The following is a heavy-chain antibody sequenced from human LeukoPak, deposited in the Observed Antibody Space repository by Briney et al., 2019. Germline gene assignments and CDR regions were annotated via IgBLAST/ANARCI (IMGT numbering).Heavy chain of an antibody. CDR2: IYYSGST. J-gene: IGHJ6*02. CDR3: ARYGSGRGTPYYYYGMDV. Sequence: SETLSLTCTVSGGSISSYYWSWIRQPPGKGLEWIGNIYYSGSTNYNPSLKSRVTISVDTSKNQFSLKLSSVTAADTAVYYCARYGSGRGTPYYYYGMDVWGQGTTVTVSS. D-gene: IGHD3-10*01. CDR1: GGSISSYY. V-gene: IGHV4-59*01.